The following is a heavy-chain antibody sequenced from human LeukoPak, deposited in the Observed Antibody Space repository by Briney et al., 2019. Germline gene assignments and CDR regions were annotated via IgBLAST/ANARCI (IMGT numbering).Heavy chain of an antibody. CDR3: ARGGSGWSSDY. V-gene: IGHV3-30*04. D-gene: IGHD6-19*01. J-gene: IGHJ4*02. Sequence: GGSLRLSCAASGFTFSTYPMYWVRQAPGKGLEWVGIMSYDGSNKYYADSVKGRFSISRDNSKNTLYLQMNSLRAEDTAVYYCARGGSGWSSDYWGQGTLVTVSS. CDR1: GFTFSTYP. CDR2: MSYDGSNK.